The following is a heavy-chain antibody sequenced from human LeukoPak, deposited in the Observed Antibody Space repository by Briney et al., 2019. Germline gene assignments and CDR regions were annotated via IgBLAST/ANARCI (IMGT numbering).Heavy chain of an antibody. CDR3: AKGSSYDFWSGRNAFDI. Sequence: GGSLRLSCAASGFTFSSYGMHWVRQAPGKGLEWVAFIRYDGSNKYYADSVKGRFTISRDNPKNTLYLQMNSLRAEDTAVYYCAKGSSYDFWSGRNAFDIWGQGTMVTVSS. J-gene: IGHJ3*02. CDR2: IRYDGSNK. CDR1: GFTFSSYG. D-gene: IGHD3-3*01. V-gene: IGHV3-30*02.